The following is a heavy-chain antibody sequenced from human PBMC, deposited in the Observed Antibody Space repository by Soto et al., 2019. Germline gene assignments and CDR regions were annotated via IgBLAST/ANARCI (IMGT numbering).Heavy chain of an antibody. Sequence: EVQLVESGGGMVKPGGSLRLSFAASGFTFSNARMNWVRQAPGKGRERVGRMKSKTDGVTTDYAAPVKGRFTISRDDSFNKLYLQMNSLKPVYTAVYYCITDLFVVVPADHPGMDYFDYWGQGTLVTVSS. CDR3: ITDLFVVVPADHPGMDYFDY. V-gene: IGHV3-15*07. J-gene: IGHJ4*02. CDR1: GFTFSNAR. CDR2: MKSKTDGVTT. D-gene: IGHD2-2*01.